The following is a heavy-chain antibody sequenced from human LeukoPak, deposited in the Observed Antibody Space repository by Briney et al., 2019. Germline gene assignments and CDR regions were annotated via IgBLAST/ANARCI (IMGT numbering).Heavy chain of an antibody. D-gene: IGHD1-26*01. CDR2: IVVGSGNT. CDR1: VFTFSNSA. CDR3: TSDPTFYSGRYCFDY. J-gene: IGHJ4*02. Sequence: SVKVSCKASVFTFSNSAVQWVRQARGQRLEWIGWIVVGSGNTNYAQKFQERVTITRDMSTSTAYMELSSLRSEDTAVYYCTSDPTFYSGRYCFDYWGQGTPVTVSS. V-gene: IGHV1-58*01.